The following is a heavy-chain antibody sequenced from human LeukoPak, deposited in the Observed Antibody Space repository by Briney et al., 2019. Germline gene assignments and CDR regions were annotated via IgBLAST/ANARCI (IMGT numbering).Heavy chain of an antibody. D-gene: IGHD1-26*01. CDR2: IIPIFGTA. V-gene: IGHV1-69*05. Sequence: GASVKASCKASGGTFSSYAISWVRQAPGQGLEWMGGIIPIFGTANYAQKFQGRVTITTDESTSTAYMELSSLRSEDTAVYYCASLGAITIDYWGQGTLVTVSS. CDR1: GGTFSSYA. J-gene: IGHJ4*02. CDR3: ASLGAITIDY.